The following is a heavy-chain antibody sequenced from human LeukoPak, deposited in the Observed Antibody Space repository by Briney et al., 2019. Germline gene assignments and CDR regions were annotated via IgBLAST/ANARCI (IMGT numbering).Heavy chain of an antibody. CDR1: GFTFSSYA. V-gene: IGHV3-30-3*02. CDR3: AKTYYYDSSGYGGDAFDI. Sequence: PGRSLRLSCTASGFTFSSYAMHWVRQAPGKGLDWVAVISYDGSNKYYADSLKGRFTISRDNSKNTLYLQMNSPRAEDTAVYYCAKTYYYDSSGYGGDAFDIWGQGTMVTVCS. D-gene: IGHD3-22*01. J-gene: IGHJ3*02. CDR2: ISYDGSNK.